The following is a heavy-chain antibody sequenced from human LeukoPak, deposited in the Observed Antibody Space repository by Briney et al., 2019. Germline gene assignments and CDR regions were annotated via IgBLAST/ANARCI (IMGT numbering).Heavy chain of an antibody. V-gene: IGHV1-18*01. Sequence: ASVKVSCKASGYTFTNYGISWVRQAPGQGLEWMGWISGYNGNTNYGQKFKGRVTMTTDTSTSTAYMDLRSLRSDDTAVYYCARVGPHRRIGGSVWFDPWGQGTLVTVSS. D-gene: IGHD3-10*01. CDR2: ISGYNGNT. CDR1: GYTFTNYG. CDR3: ARVGPHRRIGGSVWFDP. J-gene: IGHJ5*02.